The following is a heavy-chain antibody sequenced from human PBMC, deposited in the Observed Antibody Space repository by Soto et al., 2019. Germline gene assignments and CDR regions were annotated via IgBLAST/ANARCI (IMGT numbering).Heavy chain of an antibody. CDR2: ITSSGTYI. CDR3: VTDIGAVADY. CDR1: GFIFSGYS. Sequence: GGSLRLSCAASGFIFSGYSMNWVRQAPGKGLEWVSSITSSGTYIKYADSVKGRFTISRDNAKNSLFLQMNSLRVEDTAVYYCVTDIGAVADYWGQGTLVTVSS. V-gene: IGHV3-21*01. D-gene: IGHD1-26*01. J-gene: IGHJ4*02.